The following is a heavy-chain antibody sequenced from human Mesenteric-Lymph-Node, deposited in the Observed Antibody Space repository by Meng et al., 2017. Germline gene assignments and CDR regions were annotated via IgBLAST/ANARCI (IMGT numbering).Heavy chain of an antibody. D-gene: IGHD4-17*01. CDR1: GYSFTSYW. V-gene: IGHV5-51*01. CDR2: IYPGNSHP. Sequence: GESLKISCKGSGYSFTSYWIGWVRQMPGKGLEWMGVIYPGNSHPTYSPSFQGQVTISADKSISTAYLQWSSLKASDTAMYYCARSQAYVTNEGSLGYYFDYWGQGTLVTVSS. J-gene: IGHJ4*02. CDR3: ARSQAYVTNEGSLGYYFDY.